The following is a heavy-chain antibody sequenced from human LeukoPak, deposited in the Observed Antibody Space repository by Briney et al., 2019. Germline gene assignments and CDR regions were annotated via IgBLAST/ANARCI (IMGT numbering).Heavy chain of an antibody. D-gene: IGHD6-19*01. CDR1: GHTFTSYY. CDR2: INPSVGST. V-gene: IGHV1-46*01. J-gene: IGHJ4*02. Sequence: GASVKVSCKASGHTFTSYYMHWVRQAPGQGLEWMGIINPSVGSTSYAQKFQGRVTMTTHTSTSTVYMELSSLRSEDTAVYYCARDPVPADSGWYLHFDYWGQGTLVTVSS. CDR3: ARDPVPADSGWYLHFDY.